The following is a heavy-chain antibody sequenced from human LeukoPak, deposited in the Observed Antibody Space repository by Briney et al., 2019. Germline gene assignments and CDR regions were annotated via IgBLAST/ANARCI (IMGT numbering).Heavy chain of an antibody. CDR3: AGGGRVGASDY. Sequence: GGSLRLSCAASGFTFSSFWMTWVRQAPGKGLEWVANIKSDGSEKFYVDSVKGRFTISRDNAKNSLYLQMNSLRVEDTAVYYCAGGGRVGASDYWGQGTLVTVSS. D-gene: IGHD1-26*01. CDR2: IKSDGSEK. J-gene: IGHJ4*02. CDR1: GFTFSSFW. V-gene: IGHV3-7*01.